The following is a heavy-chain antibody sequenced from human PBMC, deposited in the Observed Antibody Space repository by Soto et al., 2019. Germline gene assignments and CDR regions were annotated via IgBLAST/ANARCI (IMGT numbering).Heavy chain of an antibody. J-gene: IGHJ5*02. CDR2: ISAYNGNT. CDR3: ARVMSEFQRWLVRGWFEP. D-gene: IGHD6-19*01. CDR1: GYTFTSYV. Sequence: ASVKFSFKASGYTFTSYVISWVRQAPGQVLDWIGWISAYNGNTNYAQKLQGRVTMTTDTYTSTAYMELRSLRSDDTAVYYWARVMSEFQRWLVRGWFEPWGQGTLVNVSS. V-gene: IGHV1-18*01.